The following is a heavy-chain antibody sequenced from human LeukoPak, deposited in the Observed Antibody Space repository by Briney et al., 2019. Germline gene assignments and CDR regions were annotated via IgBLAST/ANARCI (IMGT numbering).Heavy chain of an antibody. D-gene: IGHD4-11*01. CDR1: GFTFSHFG. Sequence: PGGSLRLSCAASGFTFSHFGMHWVRQAPGKGLEGVAVIWNDGSNEYYADSVKGRFTISRDNSKNTVSLQMNSLRDEYTAGYYCAKDAQRGFDCSNSLEYWGQGTLVTVSS. J-gene: IGHJ4*02. V-gene: IGHV3-33*06. CDR3: AKDAQRGFDCSNSLEY. CDR2: IWNDGSNE.